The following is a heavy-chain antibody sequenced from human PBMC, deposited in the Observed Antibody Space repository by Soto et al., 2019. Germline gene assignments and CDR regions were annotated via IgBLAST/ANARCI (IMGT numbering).Heavy chain of an antibody. CDR2: IYWDEEK. CDR3: AHKRQQQGWYASNWFDP. CDR1: GFSLSTSGVA. Sequence: QITLKESGPTLVKPTQTLTLTCVFSGFSLSTSGVAVGWFRQPPGKAPEWLGVIYWDEEKRYSPSLKSRLTIIKDTSKNQVFLKLTNIDPVDTATYFCAHKRQQQGWYASNWFDPWGQGVLVTVSS. D-gene: IGHD2-15*01. V-gene: IGHV2-5*02. J-gene: IGHJ5*02.